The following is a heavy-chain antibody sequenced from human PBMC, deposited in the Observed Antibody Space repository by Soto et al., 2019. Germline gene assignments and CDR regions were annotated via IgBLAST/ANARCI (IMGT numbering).Heavy chain of an antibody. CDR3: ARSYSSLEWLRLGYFDY. V-gene: IGHV4-59*08. J-gene: IGHJ4*02. CDR2: IHYSGSA. D-gene: IGHD5-12*01. CDR1: GSSIIGYY. Sequence: SETLSLTCTFSGSSIIGYYWTWIRQSPERGLEWIGYIHYSGSANYNPSLNSRLTMSVDRSKSQFSMKLTSVTAADTAVYYCARSYSSLEWLRLGYFDYWGLGSLVTVSS.